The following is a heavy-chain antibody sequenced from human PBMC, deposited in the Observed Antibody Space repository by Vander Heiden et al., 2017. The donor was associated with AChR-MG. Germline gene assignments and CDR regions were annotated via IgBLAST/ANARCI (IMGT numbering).Heavy chain of an antibody. V-gene: IGHV4-59*08. Sequence: QVQLPESGPELVKPSETLSRTCPVCGGSASSYYWSWSRQPPGTGRAWIGDIPYSWATNYNRSFKSRVSISVDTSMNPFLKLSAVTAADTASYYCARHGWGTPNDGFDIWFRGKM. J-gene: IGHJ3*02. CDR3: ARHGWGTPNDGFDI. CDR1: GGSASSYY. CDR2: IPYSWAT. D-gene: IGHD3-16*01.